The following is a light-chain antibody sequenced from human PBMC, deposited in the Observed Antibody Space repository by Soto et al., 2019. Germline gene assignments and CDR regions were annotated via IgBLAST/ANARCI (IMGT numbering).Light chain of an antibody. V-gene: IGKV3-20*01. J-gene: IGKJ5*01. CDR2: GAS. CDR1: QTFGGSY. CDR3: QQYGSSPIT. Sequence: EILLTQSPVTLSLSPGERATLSCRASQTFGGSYLAWFQQKPGQAPRLLIYGASSRATGIPDRFSGSGSGTDFTLTISRLEPEDFAVYSCQQYGSSPITFGQGTRLEIK.